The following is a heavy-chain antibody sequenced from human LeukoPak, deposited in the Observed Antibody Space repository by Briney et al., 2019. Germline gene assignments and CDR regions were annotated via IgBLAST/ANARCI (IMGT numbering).Heavy chain of an antibody. CDR3: AKSESSGWPIDAFDI. V-gene: IGHV3-9*03. J-gene: IGHJ3*02. Sequence: LRLSCAASGFTFDDYAMHWVRQAPGKGPEWVSVISWNSGSIGYADSVKGRFTISRDNAKNSLYLQMNSLRAEDMALYYCAKSESSGWPIDAFDIWGQGTMVTVSS. CDR2: ISWNSGSI. CDR1: GFTFDDYA. D-gene: IGHD6-19*01.